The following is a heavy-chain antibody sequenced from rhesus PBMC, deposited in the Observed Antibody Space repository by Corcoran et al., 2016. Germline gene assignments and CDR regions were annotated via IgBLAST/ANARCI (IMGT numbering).Heavy chain of an antibody. CDR2: IYWDEDK. J-gene: IGHJ4*01. D-gene: IGHD3-16*01. Sequence: QVTLKESGPALVKPTQTLTLTCTFSGFSLSPSGRGVGWIRLPPGKALEWLASIYWDEDKDYSTSLKSRLTISKDTSKNQVVLTMTNMDPVDTATYYGARGLLHFDYWGQGVLVTVSS. V-gene: IGHV2S1*01. CDR1: GFSLSPSGRG. CDR3: ARGLLHFDY.